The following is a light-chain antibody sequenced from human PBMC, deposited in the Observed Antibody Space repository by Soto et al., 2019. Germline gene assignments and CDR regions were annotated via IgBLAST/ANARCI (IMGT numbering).Light chain of an antibody. Sequence: EIVMTQSPSTLSVSPGERATLSCRASQSVSSNLAWYQQKPGQAPSLLIYGASTRATGIPARFSGSGSWTEFTRTISSLQSEDFAVYYCQQYNNWPRTFGQRTKVEIK. CDR3: QQYNNWPRT. CDR1: QSVSSN. J-gene: IGKJ1*01. V-gene: IGKV3-15*01. CDR2: GAS.